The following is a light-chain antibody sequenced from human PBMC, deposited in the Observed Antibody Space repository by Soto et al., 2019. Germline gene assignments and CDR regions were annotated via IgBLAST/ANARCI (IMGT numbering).Light chain of an antibody. CDR2: WAS. V-gene: IGKV4-1*01. J-gene: IGKJ3*01. CDR1: QSLLYTSNNKNS. Sequence: DIVMTQSPDSLAVSLGERATINCKSSQSLLYTSNNKNSLAWYQQRPGQPPKLLIYWASTRESGVPDRFTGSGSGTDFTLTISSLQADDVAVYYCQQYHRIPGTFGPGTKVDIK. CDR3: QQYHRIPGT.